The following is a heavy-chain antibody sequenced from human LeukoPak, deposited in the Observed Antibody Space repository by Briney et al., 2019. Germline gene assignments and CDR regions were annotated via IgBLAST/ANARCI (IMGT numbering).Heavy chain of an antibody. V-gene: IGHV4-34*01. J-gene: IGHJ5*02. CDR1: GGSFSGYY. CDR3: AKSLYGSGSYYNWFDP. Sequence: SETLSLTCGVSGGSFSGYYWSWIRQPPGKGLEWIGEINHRGSTNYNPSLKRRVTISVDTSKNQFSLKLSSVTAADTAVYYCAKSLYGSGSYYNWFDPWGQGTLVTVSS. CDR2: INHRGST. D-gene: IGHD3-10*01.